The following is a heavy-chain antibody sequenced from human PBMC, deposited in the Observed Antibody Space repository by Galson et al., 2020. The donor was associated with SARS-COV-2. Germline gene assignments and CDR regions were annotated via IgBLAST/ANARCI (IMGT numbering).Heavy chain of an antibody. J-gene: IGHJ5*02. CDR1: GFTFDDYA. Sequence: GGSLRLSCAASGFTFDDYAMHWVRQAPGKGLEWVSGISWNSGSIGYADSVKGRFTISRDNAKNSLYLQMNSLRAEDTALYYCAFVSAWGQGTLVTVSS. D-gene: IGHD3-10*01. CDR3: AFVSA. CDR2: ISWNSGSI. V-gene: IGHV3-9*01.